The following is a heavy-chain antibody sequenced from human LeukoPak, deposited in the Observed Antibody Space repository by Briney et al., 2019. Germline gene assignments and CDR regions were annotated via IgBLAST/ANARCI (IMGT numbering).Heavy chain of an antibody. Sequence: VAQPPRKGLEWIGYIYYSGSTNYNPSLKSRVTISVDTSKNQFSLKLSSVTAADTAVYYCARRQTYFDYWGQGTLVTVSS. V-gene: IGHV4-59*08. CDR3: ARRQTYFDY. CDR2: IYYSGST. J-gene: IGHJ4*02.